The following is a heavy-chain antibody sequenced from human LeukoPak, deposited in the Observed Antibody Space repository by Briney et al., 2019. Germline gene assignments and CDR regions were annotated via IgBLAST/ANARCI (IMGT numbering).Heavy chain of an antibody. J-gene: IGHJ5*02. CDR3: ARDQVVRGHRVWFDP. CDR2: IKQDGSDK. CDR1: GFTFSSSW. V-gene: IGHV3-7*01. D-gene: IGHD3-10*01. Sequence: GGSLRLSCAASGFTFSSSWMSWVRQASGKGLEWLANIKQDGSDKYYVDSVKGRFTISRDNDENSLYLQMNSLRAEDTAVYYCARDQVVRGHRVWFDPWGQGTLVTVSS.